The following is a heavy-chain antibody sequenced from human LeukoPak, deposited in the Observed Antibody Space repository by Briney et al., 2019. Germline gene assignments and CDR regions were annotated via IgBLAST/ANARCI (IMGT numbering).Heavy chain of an antibody. J-gene: IGHJ4*02. V-gene: IGHV3-23*01. CDR3: AKVEGYYYDSSGAVFDY. Sequence: PGGSLRLSCAASGFTFSSYAMSWVRQAPGKGLEWVSAISGSGGSTYYADSVKGRFTISRDNSKNTLYLQMNSLRAEDTAVYYCAKVEGYYYDSSGAVFDYWGQGTLVTVSS. CDR2: ISGSGGST. D-gene: IGHD3-22*01. CDR1: GFTFSSYA.